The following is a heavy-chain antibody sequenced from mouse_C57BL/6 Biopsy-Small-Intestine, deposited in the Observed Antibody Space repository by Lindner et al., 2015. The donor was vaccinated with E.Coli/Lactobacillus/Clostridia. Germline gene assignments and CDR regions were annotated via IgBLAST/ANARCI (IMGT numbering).Heavy chain of an antibody. CDR1: GYAFSSSW. V-gene: IGHV1-82*01. CDR3: ARSPPYDYEWYFDV. CDR2: IYPGDGDT. D-gene: IGHD2-4*01. Sequence: VQLQESGPELVKPGASVKISCKASGYAFSSSWMTWVKQRPGKGLEWIGWIYPGDGDTDYNGNFKGKAILTADKSSSTAYMQLSSLTSEDSAVYLCARSPPYDYEWYFDVWGAGTSVTVSS. J-gene: IGHJ1*01.